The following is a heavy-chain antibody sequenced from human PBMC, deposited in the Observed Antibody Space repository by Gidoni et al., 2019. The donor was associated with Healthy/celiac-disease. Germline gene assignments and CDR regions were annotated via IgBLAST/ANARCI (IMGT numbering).Heavy chain of an antibody. CDR2: ISYDGSNK. D-gene: IGHD1-26*01. CDR1: GFTFSSYG. J-gene: IGHJ3*02. Sequence: QVQLVASGGGVVQPGGSRRLSCAASGFTFSSYGMHWVRQAPGKGLEWVAVISYDGSNKYYADSVKGRFTISRDNSKNTLYLQMNSLRAEDTAVYYCAKDPSGIWGAFDIWGQGTMVTVSS. V-gene: IGHV3-30*18. CDR3: AKDPSGIWGAFDI.